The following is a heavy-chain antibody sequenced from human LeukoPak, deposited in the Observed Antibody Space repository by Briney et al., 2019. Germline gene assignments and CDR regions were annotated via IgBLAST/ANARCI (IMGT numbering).Heavy chain of an antibody. D-gene: IGHD4-23*01. CDR1: GFTFSSYA. J-gene: IGHJ4*02. Sequence: PGGSLRLSCAASGFTFSSYAMHWVRPAPGKGLEWVAVISYDRSLKYYADSVRGRFTISSDNSKNTLYLQMNSLRVEDTAVYYCARDPTAVANLPQYYLDYWGQGILVTVSS. CDR3: ARDPTAVANLPQYYLDY. V-gene: IGHV3-30*04. CDR2: ISYDRSLK.